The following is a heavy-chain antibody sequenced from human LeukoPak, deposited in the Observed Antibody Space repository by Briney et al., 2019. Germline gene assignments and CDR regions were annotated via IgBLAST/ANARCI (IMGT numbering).Heavy chain of an antibody. CDR1: GFTFSSYS. D-gene: IGHD5-24*01. J-gene: IGHJ4*02. V-gene: IGHV3-21*01. CDR3: ARDSKERWLQLRPFDY. Sequence: GGSLRLSCAASGFTFSSYSMNWVRQAPGKGLEWVSSISSSSSYIYYADSVKGRFTISRDNAKNSLYPQMNSLRAEDTAVYYCARDSKERWLQLRPFDYWGQGTLVTVSS. CDR2: ISSSSSYI.